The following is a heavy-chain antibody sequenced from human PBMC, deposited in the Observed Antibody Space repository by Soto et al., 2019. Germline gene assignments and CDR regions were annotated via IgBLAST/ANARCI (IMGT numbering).Heavy chain of an antibody. CDR1: GGSFTSNY. CDR3: LSARFDY. Sequence: SETLSLTCVVYGGSFTSNYWTWVRQPPGKGLEWIGEINHSGNTNYNASLKSRVTISVDTSKNQFSLNLSSVTAADTAVYYCLSARFDYWGQGTLVTVSS. J-gene: IGHJ4*02. D-gene: IGHD6-19*01. V-gene: IGHV4-34*01. CDR2: INHSGNT.